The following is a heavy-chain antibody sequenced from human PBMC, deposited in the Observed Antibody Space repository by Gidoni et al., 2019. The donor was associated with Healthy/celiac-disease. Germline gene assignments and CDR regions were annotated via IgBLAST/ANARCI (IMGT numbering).Heavy chain of an antibody. D-gene: IGHD3-3*01. J-gene: IGHJ6*02. V-gene: IGHV4-39*01. CDR2: IYYSGSP. CDR1: GGSISSSSYS. CDR3: ARRMGITIFGQSYYYYGMDV. Sequence: QLQLQESGPGLVKPSETLSLTCTVSGGSISSSSYSWGWLRQPPGKGLEWIGSIYYSGSPYYNPSLKSRVTISVDTSKNQFSLKLSSVTAADTAVYYCARRMGITIFGQSYYYYGMDVWGQGTTVTVSS.